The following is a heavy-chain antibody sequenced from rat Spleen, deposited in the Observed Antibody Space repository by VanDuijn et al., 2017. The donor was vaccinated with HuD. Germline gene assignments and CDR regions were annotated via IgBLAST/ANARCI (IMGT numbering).Heavy chain of an antibody. D-gene: IGHD1-12*03. CDR2: ISYDDSGT. CDR1: GFTFSNYD. Sequence: EVQLVESGGGLVQPGRSMKLSCAASGFTFSNYDMAWVRQAPTKGLEWVASISYDDSGTYYRDSVKGRFTISRDNAKTTLYLQMDSLRSDDTATYYCTTYYDGYYRVMDAWGQGASFTVSS. CDR3: TTYYDGYYRVMDA. V-gene: IGHV5-20*01. J-gene: IGHJ4*01.